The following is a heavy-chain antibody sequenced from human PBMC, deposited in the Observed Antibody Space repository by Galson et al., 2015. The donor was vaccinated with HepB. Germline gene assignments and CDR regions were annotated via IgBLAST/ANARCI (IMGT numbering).Heavy chain of an antibody. CDR1: GFTFSSYA. J-gene: IGHJ4*02. CDR3: ANSLFKYYDSSGYPLDY. V-gene: IGHV3-23*01. D-gene: IGHD3-22*01. Sequence: SLRLSCAASGFTFSSYAMSWVRQAPGKGLEWVSAISGSGGSTYYADSVKGRFTISRDNSKNTLYLQMNSLRAEDTAVYYCANSLFKYYDSSGYPLDYWGQGTLVTVSS. CDR2: ISGSGGST.